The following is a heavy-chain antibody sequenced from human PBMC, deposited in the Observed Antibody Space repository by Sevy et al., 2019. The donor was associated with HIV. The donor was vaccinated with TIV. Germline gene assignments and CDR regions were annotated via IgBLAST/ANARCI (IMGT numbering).Heavy chain of an antibody. V-gene: IGHV4-38-2*02. CDR2: IYHSGST. J-gene: IGHJ3*02. D-gene: IGHD3-9*01. CDR1: GYSISSGYY. Sequence: SETLSLTCAVSGYSISSGYYWGWIRQPPGKGLEWIGSIYHSGSTYYNPSLKSRVTISVDTSKNQFSLKLSSVTAADTAVYYCARDGQDILTGYYAAFDIWGQGTMVTVSS. CDR3: ARDGQDILTGYYAAFDI.